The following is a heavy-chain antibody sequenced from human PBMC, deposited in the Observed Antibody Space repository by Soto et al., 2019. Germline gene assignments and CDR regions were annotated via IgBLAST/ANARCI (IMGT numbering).Heavy chain of an antibody. Sequence: ASVYVSFKASGYTFTSYDINWVRQATGQGLEWMGWMNPNSGNTGYAQKFQGRVTMTRNTSISTAYMELSSLRSEDTAVYYCARGMGGYTYRRYNWFDPWGQGTLVTVSS. CDR2: MNPNSGNT. D-gene: IGHD5-12*01. V-gene: IGHV1-8*01. CDR3: ARGMGGYTYRRYNWFDP. CDR1: GYTFTSYD. J-gene: IGHJ5*02.